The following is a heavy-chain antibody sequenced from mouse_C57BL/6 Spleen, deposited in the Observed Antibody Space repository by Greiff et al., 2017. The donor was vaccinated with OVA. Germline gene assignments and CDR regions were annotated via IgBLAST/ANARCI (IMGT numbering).Heavy chain of an antibody. CDR1: GYTFTSYW. V-gene: IGHV1-61*01. Sequence: QVQLQQPGAELVRPGSSVKLSCKASGYTFTSYWMDWVKQRPGQGLEWIGNIYPSDSETHYNQKFKDKATLTVDKSSSTAYMQLSSLTSEDSAVYYCARGGVTLGYWGQGTTRTVSS. CDR3: ARGGVTLGY. CDR2: IYPSDSET. J-gene: IGHJ2*01. D-gene: IGHD2-2*01.